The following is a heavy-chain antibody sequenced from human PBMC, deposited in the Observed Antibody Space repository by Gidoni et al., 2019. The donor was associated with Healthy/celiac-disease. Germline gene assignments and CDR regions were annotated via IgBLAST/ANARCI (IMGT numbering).Heavy chain of an antibody. V-gene: IGHV3-30*04. CDR2: ISYDGSNK. CDR1: GFHFSSYA. J-gene: IGHJ6*02. Sequence: QVQLVESGGGVVQPGRSLRLSCAASGFHFSSYAMHWVRQAPGKGLEWVAVISYDGSNKYYADSVKGRFTISRDNSKNTLYLQMNSLRAEDTAVYYCARARLGYCSSTSCLYYYYYYGMDVWGQGTTVTVSS. D-gene: IGHD2-2*01. CDR3: ARARLGYCSSTSCLYYYYYYGMDV.